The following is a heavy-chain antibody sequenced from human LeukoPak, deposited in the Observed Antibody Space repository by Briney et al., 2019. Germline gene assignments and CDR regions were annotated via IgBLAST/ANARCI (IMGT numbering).Heavy chain of an antibody. Sequence: GGSLRLSCAASGFTFDDYAMHWVRQAPGKGLEWVSGISWNSGSIGYADSVKGRFTISRDNAKNSLYLQMNSLRAEDTALYYCAKAGGGSYYTEYYFDYWGQGTLVTVSS. J-gene: IGHJ4*02. V-gene: IGHV3-9*01. CDR3: AKAGGGSYYTEYYFDY. CDR1: GFTFDDYA. CDR2: ISWNSGSI. D-gene: IGHD1-26*01.